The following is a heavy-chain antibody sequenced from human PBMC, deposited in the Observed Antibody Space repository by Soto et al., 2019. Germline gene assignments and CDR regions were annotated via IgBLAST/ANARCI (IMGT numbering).Heavy chain of an antibody. Sequence: ETLSLTCAVYGRSFSGYYWSWFRQPPGKGLEWIGEINHSGSTNYNPSLKSRVTISVDTSKNQFSLKLSSVTAADTAVYYCARGRYSNYFFDYWGQGTLVTVS. D-gene: IGHD4-4*01. CDR1: GRSFSGYY. CDR2: INHSGST. CDR3: ARGRYSNYFFDY. J-gene: IGHJ4*02. V-gene: IGHV4-34*01.